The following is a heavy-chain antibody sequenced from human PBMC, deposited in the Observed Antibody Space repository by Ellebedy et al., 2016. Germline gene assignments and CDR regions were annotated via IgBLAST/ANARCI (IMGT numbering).Heavy chain of an antibody. D-gene: IGHD1-1*01. Sequence: SETLSLTCTVSGGSISSSSYYWGWFRQPPGKGLEWIGFVFHTGATFYNPSLKSRVTMSVDTSMSQISLRLISVTAADTAVYYCAKWNAAWNAFDVWGLGTMVTVSS. J-gene: IGHJ3*01. CDR3: AKWNAAWNAFDV. V-gene: IGHV4-39*07. CDR2: VFHTGAT. CDR1: GGSISSSSYY.